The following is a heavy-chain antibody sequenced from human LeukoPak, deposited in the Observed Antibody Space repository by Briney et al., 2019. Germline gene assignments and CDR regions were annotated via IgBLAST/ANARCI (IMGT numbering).Heavy chain of an antibody. J-gene: IGHJ5*02. CDR2: VYASGST. D-gene: IGHD3-10*01. V-gene: IGHV4-4*07. CDR3: ARHFGHSDWFDP. Sequence: SETLSLTCTVSGGSISGYFWSWIRQPAGKGLEWIGRVYASGSTSYNPSLRSRVTMSVDTSENQFSLSLTSVTAADTAVYFCARHFGHSDWFDPWGQGTLVTVS. CDR1: GGSISGYF.